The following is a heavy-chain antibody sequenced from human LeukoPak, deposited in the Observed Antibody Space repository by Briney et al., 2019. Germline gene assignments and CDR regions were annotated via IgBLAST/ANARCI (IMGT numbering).Heavy chain of an antibody. J-gene: IGHJ5*02. D-gene: IGHD6-19*01. V-gene: IGHV4-39*01. Sequence: SETLSLTCTVSGGSISSSSYYWGWIRQPPGKGLEWIGSIYYSGSTYYNPSLNSRVTISADTSKNQFSLKLSSVTAADTAVYYCARHAYRVDSTGHYRPNWFDPWGQGTLVTVSS. CDR1: GGSISSSSYY. CDR3: ARHAYRVDSTGHYRPNWFDP. CDR2: IYYSGST.